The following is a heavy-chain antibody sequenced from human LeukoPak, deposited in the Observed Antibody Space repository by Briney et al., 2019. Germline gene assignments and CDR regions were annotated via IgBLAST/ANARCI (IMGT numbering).Heavy chain of an antibody. J-gene: IGHJ5*02. CDR2: ISGSGGST. D-gene: IGHD5-24*01. Sequence: GGSLRLSCAASGFTFSSYAMSWVRQAPGKGLEWVSAISGSGGSTYYADSVKGRFTISRDNSKNTLYLQMNSLRAEDTAVYYCARAGAEVAVYNWFDPWGQGTLVTVSS. CDR1: GFTFSSYA. V-gene: IGHV3-23*01. CDR3: ARAGAEVAVYNWFDP.